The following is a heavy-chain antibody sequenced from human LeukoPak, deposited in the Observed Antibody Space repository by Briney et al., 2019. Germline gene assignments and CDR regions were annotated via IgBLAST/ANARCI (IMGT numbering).Heavy chain of an antibody. CDR3: ARALGRYYYYMDV. CDR1: GYSISSGYY. J-gene: IGHJ6*03. Sequence: SETLSLTCTVSGYSISSGYYWGWIRQPPGKGLEWIGSIYHSGSTYYNPSLKSRVTISVDTSKSQFSLKLSSVTAADTAVYYCARALGRYYYYMDVWGKGTTVTVSS. V-gene: IGHV4-38-2*02. CDR2: IYHSGST.